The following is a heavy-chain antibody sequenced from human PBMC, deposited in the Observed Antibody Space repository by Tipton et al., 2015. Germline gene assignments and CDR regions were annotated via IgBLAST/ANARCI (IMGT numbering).Heavy chain of an antibody. CDR2: LYDSGNT. V-gene: IGHV4-39*07. CDR3: ARGGNNWFDP. Sequence: TLSLTCSVSDGSISSFSHYWGWIRQSPGRGLEWIGSLYDSGNTFYNPSLQSRTTMAVDPSKNQFSLKLTSVNAADTAVYYCARGGNNWFDPWGQGTLVTVSS. J-gene: IGHJ5*02. CDR1: DGSISSFSHY. D-gene: IGHD2-15*01.